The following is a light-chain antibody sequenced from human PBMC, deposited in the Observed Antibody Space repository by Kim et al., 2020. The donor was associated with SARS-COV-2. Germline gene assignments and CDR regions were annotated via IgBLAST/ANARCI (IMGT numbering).Light chain of an antibody. Sequence: DIEMTQSPSTLSASVGDRVTITCRASQSFNDWLAWYQQKPGKAPKLLIYMASKLQSGVPSRFSGSGSGTEFSLTISSLQPDDFATYYCQQYGSSSRTFGQGTKVDIK. J-gene: IGKJ1*01. CDR3: QQYGSSSRT. CDR1: QSFNDW. CDR2: MAS. V-gene: IGKV1-5*03.